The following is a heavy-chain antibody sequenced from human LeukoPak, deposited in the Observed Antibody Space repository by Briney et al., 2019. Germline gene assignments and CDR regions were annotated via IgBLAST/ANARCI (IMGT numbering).Heavy chain of an antibody. V-gene: IGHV3-33*01. CDR3: ARKHSSSWYVDH. Sequence: GGSLRLSCAASGFTFSSYGMHWVRQAPGKGLEWVAVIWYDGSNKQYADSVKGRFTISRDMSKNMLYLRMNSLRAEDTAVYYCARKHSSSWYVDHWGQGTLVTVSS. CDR2: IWYDGSNK. CDR1: GFTFSSYG. J-gene: IGHJ4*02. D-gene: IGHD6-13*01.